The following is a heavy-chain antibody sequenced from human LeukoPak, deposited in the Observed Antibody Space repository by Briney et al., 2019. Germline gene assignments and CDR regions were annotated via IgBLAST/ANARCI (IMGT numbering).Heavy chain of an antibody. CDR2: VYDNDIS. CDR1: GASIRSYF. J-gene: IGHJ3*02. V-gene: IGHV4-59*01. D-gene: IGHD5-12*01. Sequence: SETLSLTCSVSGASIRSYFWSWIRQSPGKGLEWIGYVYDNDISNFNPSLESRVTILVDRSKSQFSLKLRSVTAADTAVYYCARGLVLATDDAFDIWGPGTMVTISS. CDR3: ARGLVLATDDAFDI.